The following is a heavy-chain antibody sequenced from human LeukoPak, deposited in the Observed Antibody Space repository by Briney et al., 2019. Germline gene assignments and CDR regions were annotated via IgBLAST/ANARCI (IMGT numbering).Heavy chain of an antibody. V-gene: IGHV3-7*01. CDR3: VGCSGGTCSDFDY. Sequence: GGSLRLSCEASGLTFSNFWMTWLRQAPGKGLEWVANIKQDGSEIYYLDSVRGRFTISRDNAKNSMYLQMNSLKAEDTAVYYCVGCSGGTCSDFDYWGRGTLVTVSS. CDR2: IKQDGSEI. CDR1: GLTFSNFW. D-gene: IGHD2-15*01. J-gene: IGHJ4*02.